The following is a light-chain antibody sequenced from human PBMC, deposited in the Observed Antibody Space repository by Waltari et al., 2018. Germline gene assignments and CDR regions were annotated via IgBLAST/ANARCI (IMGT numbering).Light chain of an antibody. Sequence: AIRMTQSPSSFPASTGDRVTITCRASQHIAGYLAWYQQKPGKAPKLLIYAATTLQSGVPSRFSGSGSGTDFTLTISCLQSEDFAAYYCQQYDSDPLTFGGGTKVEIK. V-gene: IGKV1-8*01. CDR1: QHIAGY. CDR3: QQYDSDPLT. J-gene: IGKJ4*01. CDR2: AAT.